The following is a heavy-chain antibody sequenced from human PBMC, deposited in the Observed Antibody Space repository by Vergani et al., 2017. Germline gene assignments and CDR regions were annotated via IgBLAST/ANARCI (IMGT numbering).Heavy chain of an antibody. CDR1: GGSLSGYF. CDR3: ASRRPRLNLGSKSNAGTFES. Sequence: QVHLQQRGAGVLKPSETLSLTCGVIGGSLSGYFWSWIRQSPGRGLERIGEITAIGSAKYSPSATSRVTISVDTSRGEFTLTVTSVTAADTGLYFCASRRPRLNLGSKSNAGTFESWGQGTLVTVSS. CDR2: ITAIGSA. V-gene: IGHV4-34*02. J-gene: IGHJ4*02. D-gene: IGHD3-10*01.